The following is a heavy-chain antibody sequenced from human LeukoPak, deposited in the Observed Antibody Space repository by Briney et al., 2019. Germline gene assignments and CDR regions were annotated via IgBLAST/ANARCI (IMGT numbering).Heavy chain of an antibody. D-gene: IGHD3-3*01. CDR3: ARAGDDFWSGYYADY. CDR2: MNPNSGNT. V-gene: IGHV1-8*01. CDR1: GYTFTSYD. Sequence: ASVKVSCKASGYTFTSYDINWVRQATGQGREWMGWMNPNSGNTGYAQKFQGRVTMTRNTSISTAYMELSSLRSEDTAVYYCARAGDDFWSGYYADYWGQGTLVTVSS. J-gene: IGHJ4*02.